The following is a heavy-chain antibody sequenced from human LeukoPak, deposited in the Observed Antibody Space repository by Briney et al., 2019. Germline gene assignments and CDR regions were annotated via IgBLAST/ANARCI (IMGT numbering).Heavy chain of an antibody. D-gene: IGHD6-19*01. CDR3: ARDRSPGAVAGTEFDY. Sequence: SETLSLTCTVSGGSISSYYWSWIRQPAGKGLEWIGRIYTSGSTNYNPSLKSRVTMSVDTSKNQFSLKLSSVTAADTAVYYCARDRSPGAVAGTEFDYWGQGTLVTVS. V-gene: IGHV4-4*07. J-gene: IGHJ4*02. CDR1: GGSISSYY. CDR2: IYTSGST.